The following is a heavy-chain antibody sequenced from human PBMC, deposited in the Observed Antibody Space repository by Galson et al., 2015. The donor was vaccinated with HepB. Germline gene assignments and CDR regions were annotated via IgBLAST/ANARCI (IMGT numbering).Heavy chain of an antibody. CDR3: AKAVYDFWSGYYGPGDAFDI. V-gene: IGHV3-23*01. D-gene: IGHD3-3*01. J-gene: IGHJ3*02. CDR1: GFTFSSYA. CDR2: ISGSGGST. Sequence: SLRLSCAASGFTFSSYAMSWVRQAPGKGLEWVSAISGSGGSTYYADSVKGRFTISRDNSKNTLYLQMNSLRAEDTAVYYCAKAVYDFWSGYYGPGDAFDIWGQGTMVTVSS.